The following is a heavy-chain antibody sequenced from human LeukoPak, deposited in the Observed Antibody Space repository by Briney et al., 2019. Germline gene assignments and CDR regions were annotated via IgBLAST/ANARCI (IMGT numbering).Heavy chain of an antibody. Sequence: GSLRLSCAASGFTFSSYAMSWVRQAPGKGLEWIGEINHSGSTNYNPSLKSRVTISVDTSKNQFSLKLSSVTAADTAVYYCAGVAIVVVPAAPDIDYYYYYMDVWGKGTTVTVSS. D-gene: IGHD2-2*01. CDR2: INHSGST. V-gene: IGHV4-34*08. J-gene: IGHJ6*03. CDR1: GFTFSSYA. CDR3: AGVAIVVVPAAPDIDYYYYYMDV.